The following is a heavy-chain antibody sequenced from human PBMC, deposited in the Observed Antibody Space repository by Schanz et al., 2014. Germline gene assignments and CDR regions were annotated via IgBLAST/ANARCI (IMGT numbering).Heavy chain of an antibody. Sequence: QVQLVQSGADVKKPGSSVRVSCKASGGTFSRLTFSWVRQAPGQGLEWLGWISGSNGNTNYTQKFQGRVTMTIDPCTSAAYMELRSLRSDDTAVYYCAKARSWPDYWGQGTLVTVSS. CDR3: AKARSWPDY. CDR2: ISGSNGNT. D-gene: IGHD6-13*01. CDR1: GGTFSRLT. J-gene: IGHJ4*02. V-gene: IGHV1-18*01.